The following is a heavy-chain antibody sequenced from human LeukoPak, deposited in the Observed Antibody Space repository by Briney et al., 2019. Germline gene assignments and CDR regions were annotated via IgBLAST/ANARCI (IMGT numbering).Heavy chain of an antibody. V-gene: IGHV3-23*01. Sequence: PGGSLRLSCRASGFTFSDYAMSWVRQAPGKGLEWVSGFSDNGGYTYYADSVKGRFTISRDNSKNTLYLQMNSLRAEDTAVYYCAKDKRIAVAGTYNWFDPWGQGTLVTVSS. D-gene: IGHD6-19*01. CDR1: GFTFSDYA. J-gene: IGHJ5*02. CDR2: FSDNGGYT. CDR3: AKDKRIAVAGTYNWFDP.